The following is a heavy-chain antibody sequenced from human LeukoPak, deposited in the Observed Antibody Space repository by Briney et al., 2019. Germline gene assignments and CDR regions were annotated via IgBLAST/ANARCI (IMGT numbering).Heavy chain of an antibody. CDR2: IYSGGST. J-gene: IGHJ4*02. CDR1: GFTFSSSA. V-gene: IGHV3-66*01. CDR3: ARGKQYSSGWGLMDY. Sequence: GGSLRLSCAASGFTFSSSAMNWVRQAPGEGLEWVSVIYSGGSTYYADSVKGRFTISRDSSKNTVYLQMNSLRAEDTAVYYCARGKQYSSGWGLMDYWGQGTLVTVSS. D-gene: IGHD6-19*01.